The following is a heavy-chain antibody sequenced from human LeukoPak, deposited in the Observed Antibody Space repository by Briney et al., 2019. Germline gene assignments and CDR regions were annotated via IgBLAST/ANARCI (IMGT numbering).Heavy chain of an antibody. V-gene: IGHV1-2*02. CDR1: GYTFTGYY. J-gene: IGHJ5*02. CDR3: AREVTVTTESGWFDP. Sequence: GASVTVSCKASGYTFTGYYMHWVRQAPGQGLEWMGWINPNSGGTNYARKFQGRVTMTRDTSISTAYMELSRLRSDDTAVYYCAREVTVTTESGWFDPWGQGTLVTVSS. D-gene: IGHD4-11*01. CDR2: INPNSGGT.